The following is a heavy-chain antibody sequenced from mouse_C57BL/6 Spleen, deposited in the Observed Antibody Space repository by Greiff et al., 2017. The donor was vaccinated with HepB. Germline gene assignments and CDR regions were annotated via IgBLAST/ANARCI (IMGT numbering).Heavy chain of an antibody. CDR2: IDPSDSYT. Sequence: QVQLQQPGAELVKPGASVKLSCKASGYTFTSYWMQWVKQRPGQGLEWIGEIDPSDSYTNYNQKFKGKATLTVDTSSSTAYMQLSSLTSEDSAVYYCARGGDDYDGAWFAYWGQGTLVTVSA. D-gene: IGHD2-4*01. J-gene: IGHJ3*01. V-gene: IGHV1-50*01. CDR1: GYTFTSYW. CDR3: ARGGDDYDGAWFAY.